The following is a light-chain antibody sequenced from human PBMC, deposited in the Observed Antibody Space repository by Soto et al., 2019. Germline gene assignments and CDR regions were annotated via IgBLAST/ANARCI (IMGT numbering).Light chain of an antibody. CDR3: ASWDATLSGVV. CDR2: NNN. J-gene: IGLJ2*01. V-gene: IGLV1-44*01. Sequence: QSVLTQPPSASGTPGQRVTISCSGSTSNIGSNTVNWYQQLPGTAPKLLIYNNNQRPSGVPDRFSGSKSGTSASLAISGLQSEDEADYHCASWDATLSGVVFGGGTKLTVL. CDR1: TSNIGSNT.